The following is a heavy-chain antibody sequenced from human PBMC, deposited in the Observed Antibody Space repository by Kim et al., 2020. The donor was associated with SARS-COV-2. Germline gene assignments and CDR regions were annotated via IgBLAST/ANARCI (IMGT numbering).Heavy chain of an antibody. CDR3: ARGYSLIEYYFDY. J-gene: IGHJ4*02. D-gene: IGHD6-13*01. Sequence: YAVSVKSRITINPDTSKNQFSLQLNSVTPEDTAVYYCARGYSLIEYYFDYWGQGTLVTVSS. V-gene: IGHV6-1*01.